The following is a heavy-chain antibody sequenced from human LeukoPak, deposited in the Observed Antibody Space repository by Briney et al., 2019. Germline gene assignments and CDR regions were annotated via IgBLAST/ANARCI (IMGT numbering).Heavy chain of an antibody. J-gene: IGHJ4*02. CDR3: ASPGIAAAGTATIDY. CDR1: GFTFNDYA. Sequence: PGGSLRLSCAASGFTFNDYAMGWVRQAPGKGLEWVSTISGSGSPTYYTDSVKGRFTISRDNAKNSLYLQMNSLRAEDTAVYYCASPGIAAAGTATIDYWGQGTLVTVSS. CDR2: ISGSGSPT. D-gene: IGHD6-13*01. V-gene: IGHV3-11*01.